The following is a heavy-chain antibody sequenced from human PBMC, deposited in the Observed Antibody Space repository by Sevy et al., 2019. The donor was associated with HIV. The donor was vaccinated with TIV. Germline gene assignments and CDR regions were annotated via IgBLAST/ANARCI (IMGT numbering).Heavy chain of an antibody. CDR1: GFTFDDYT. V-gene: IGHV3-43*01. CDR3: AKDVSGGNPFWYYYYYGMDV. CDR2: ISWDGGST. J-gene: IGHJ6*02. Sequence: GGSLRLSCAASGFTFDDYTMPWVRQAPGKGLEWVSLISWDGGSTYYADSVKGRFTISRDNSKNSLYLQMNSLRTEDTALYYCAKDVSGGNPFWYYYYYGMDVWGQGTTVTVSS. D-gene: IGHD2-15*01.